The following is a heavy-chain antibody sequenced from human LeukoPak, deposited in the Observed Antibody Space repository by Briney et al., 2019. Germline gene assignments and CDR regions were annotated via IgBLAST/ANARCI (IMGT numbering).Heavy chain of an antibody. CDR1: GFTFSSYE. V-gene: IGHV3-48*03. CDR2: ISSSGSTI. CDR3: ARGNSRAKWGYYGMDV. Sequence: PGGPLRLSCAASGFTFSSYEMNWVRQAPGKGLEWVSYISSSGSTIYYADSVKGRFTISRDNAKNSLYLQMNSLRAEDTAVYYCARGNSRAKWGYYGMDVWGKGTTVTVSS. J-gene: IGHJ6*04. D-gene: IGHD6-13*01.